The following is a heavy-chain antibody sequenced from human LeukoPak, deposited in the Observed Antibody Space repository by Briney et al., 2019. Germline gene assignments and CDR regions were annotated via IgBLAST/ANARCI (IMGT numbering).Heavy chain of an antibody. V-gene: IGHV3-23*01. CDR1: GFTFSSYA. J-gene: IGHJ4*01. CDR2: ISGSGGST. D-gene: IGHD3-10*01. CDR3: AKSTQPRTMVRGVIITPLDY. Sequence: GGSLRLSCAASGFTFSSYAMSWVRQAPGKGLEWVSAISGSGGSTYYADSVKGRFTISRDNSKNTLYLQMNSLRAEDTAVYYCAKSTQPRTMVRGVIITPLDYWGQGTLATVSS.